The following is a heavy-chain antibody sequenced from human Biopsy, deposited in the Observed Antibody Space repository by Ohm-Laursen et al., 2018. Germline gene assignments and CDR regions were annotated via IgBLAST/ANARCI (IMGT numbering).Heavy chain of an antibody. CDR3: ARAYYYGAGSFYSPWMEV. J-gene: IGHJ6*02. D-gene: IGHD3-10*01. CDR1: SASVNTFDFY. Sequence: PGTLSLTCTVSSASVNTFDFYWAWIRQPPGKGLEWIGYIFYSGTTTYNPSLQRRVRLSLDTANNQFSLTLRSVSAADTATHYCARAYYYGAGSFYSPWMEVWGQGTTVSVS. CDR2: IFYSGTT. V-gene: IGHV4-61*08.